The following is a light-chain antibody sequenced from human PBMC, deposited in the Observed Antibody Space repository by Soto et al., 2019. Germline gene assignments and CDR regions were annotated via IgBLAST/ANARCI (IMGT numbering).Light chain of an antibody. Sequence: DIVMTQTPLSLSVTPGQPASISCKSSQSLLHNNGKTYLYWYLQKPGQPPQLLIYEVSNRFSGGPDRFSVSGSGTDFILKISRVEAEDGVVYYCMQSVQFPLTFGGGTKVDIK. CDR3: MQSVQFPLT. V-gene: IGKV2D-29*01. J-gene: IGKJ4*01. CDR1: QSLLHNNGKTY. CDR2: EVS.